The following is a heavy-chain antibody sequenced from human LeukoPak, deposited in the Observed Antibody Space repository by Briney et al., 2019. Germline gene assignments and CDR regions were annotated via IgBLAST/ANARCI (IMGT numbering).Heavy chain of an antibody. CDR1: GFTFSSYA. Sequence: GGSLRLSCAASGFTFSSYAMSWVRQAPGKGLEWVSAISGSGGSTYYADSVKGRFTISRDNSKNTLYLHMNSLRAEDTAVYYCARGYGGNSWHFDYWGQGTLVTVSS. D-gene: IGHD4-23*01. V-gene: IGHV3-23*01. CDR3: ARGYGGNSWHFDY. J-gene: IGHJ4*02. CDR2: ISGSGGST.